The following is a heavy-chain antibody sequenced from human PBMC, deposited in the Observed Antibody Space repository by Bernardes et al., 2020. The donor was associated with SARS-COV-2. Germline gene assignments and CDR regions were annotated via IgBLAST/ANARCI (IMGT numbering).Heavy chain of an antibody. CDR1: GFTFSSYS. Sequence: GGSLRLSRAASGFTFSSYSMNWVRQAPGKGLEWVSYISSSSSTIYYADSVKGRFTISRDNAKNSLYLQMNSLRAEDTAVYYCARDSSYAAFDYWGQGTLVTVSS. D-gene: IGHD6-6*01. CDR2: ISSSSSTI. J-gene: IGHJ4*02. V-gene: IGHV3-48*01. CDR3: ARDSSYAAFDY.